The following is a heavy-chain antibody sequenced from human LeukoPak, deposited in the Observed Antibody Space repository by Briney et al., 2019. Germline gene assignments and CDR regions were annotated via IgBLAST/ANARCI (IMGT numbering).Heavy chain of an antibody. V-gene: IGHV1-69*05. Sequence: SVKVSCKASGGTFSSYAISWVRQAPGQGLEWMVGIIPIFGTANYAQKFQGRVTITTDESTSTAYMELSSLRSEDTAVYYCARDYYDSSGYYYFDYWGQRTLVTVSS. CDR2: IIPIFGTA. D-gene: IGHD3-22*01. J-gene: IGHJ4*02. CDR3: ARDYYDSSGYYYFDY. CDR1: GGTFSSYA.